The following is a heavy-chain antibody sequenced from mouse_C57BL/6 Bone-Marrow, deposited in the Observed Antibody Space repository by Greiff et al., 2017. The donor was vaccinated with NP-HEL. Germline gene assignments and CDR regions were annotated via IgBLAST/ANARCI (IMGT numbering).Heavy chain of an antibody. J-gene: IGHJ1*03. V-gene: IGHV1-18*01. Sequence: EVQLQQSGPELVKPGASVKIPCKASGYTFTDYNMDWVKQSHGKSLEWIGDINPNNGGTIYNQKFKGKATLTLDKSSSTAYMELRSLTSEDTAVYYCAREGYEWYFDVWGTGTTVTVSS. D-gene: IGHD2-2*01. CDR3: AREGYEWYFDV. CDR2: INPNNGGT. CDR1: GYTFTDYN.